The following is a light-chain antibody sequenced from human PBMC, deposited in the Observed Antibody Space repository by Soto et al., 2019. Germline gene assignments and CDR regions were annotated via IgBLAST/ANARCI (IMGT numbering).Light chain of an antibody. CDR3: QEYNNAPLA. J-gene: IGKJ4*01. CDR1: QSVPSR. V-gene: IGKV3-15*01. Sequence: EIVMTQSPATLSVSPGEDVTLSCRASQSVPSRIAWYQRKPGQAPSLLIYAASTLQSGVPSRFSGSGSGADFTLTISSLQPEDVATYYCQEYNNAPLAFGGGTKVDI. CDR2: AAS.